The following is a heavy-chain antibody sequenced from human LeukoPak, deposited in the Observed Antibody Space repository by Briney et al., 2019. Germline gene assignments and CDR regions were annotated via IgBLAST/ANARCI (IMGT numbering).Heavy chain of an antibody. CDR1: GYTFTSYD. D-gene: IGHD1-26*01. CDR2: MNPNSGNT. J-gene: IGHJ4*02. CDR3: ARVIVGAFCSDY. V-gene: IGHV1-8*01. Sequence: GASVKVSCKASGYTFTSYDINWVRQATGQGLEWMGWMNPNSGNTGYAQKFQGRVTMTRNTSISTAYMELSSLRSEDTAVYYCARVIVGAFCSDYWGQGTLVTVSS.